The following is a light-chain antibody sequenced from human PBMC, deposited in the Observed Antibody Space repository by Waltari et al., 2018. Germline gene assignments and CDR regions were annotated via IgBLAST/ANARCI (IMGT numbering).Light chain of an antibody. Sequence: DIQMTQSPSSLFASVGDTVTITCRASQTISTWLDWYQQKPGKAPKLLIYKASSLQSGVPSRSSASGSGTEFTLTINSLQPEDFATYFCLQYSSSPYTFGQGTKVEIK. CDR3: LQYSSSPYT. V-gene: IGKV1-12*01. CDR1: QTISTW. J-gene: IGKJ2*01. CDR2: KAS.